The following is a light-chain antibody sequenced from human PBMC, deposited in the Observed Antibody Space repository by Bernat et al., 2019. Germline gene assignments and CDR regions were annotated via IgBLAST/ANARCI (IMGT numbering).Light chain of an antibody. CDR2: LDN. J-gene: IGLJ1*01. V-gene: IGLV3-1*01. Sequence: SFQLNQPPSVSVSPGQTASIACSGDKLGDKYVSWYQQKPGQSPLLVIYLDNKRPSGIPERFSGSNSGNTATLTISGTHAMDEADYYCQAWDSTSYVFGSGSKLTVL. CDR3: QAWDSTSYV. CDR1: KLGDKY.